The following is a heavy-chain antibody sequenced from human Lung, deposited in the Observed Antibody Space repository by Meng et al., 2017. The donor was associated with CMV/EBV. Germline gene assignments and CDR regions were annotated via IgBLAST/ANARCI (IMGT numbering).Heavy chain of an antibody. CDR2: INHRGST. J-gene: IGHJ4*02. CDR1: GGSFSGYD. D-gene: IGHD3-22*01. Sequence: SETLSLXXAVYGGSFSGYDWSWIRQSPGKGLEWIGEINHRGSTNYNPSLKSRLTISVDTSKNQFSLKLNSVTAADTAVYYCARGSTSVTMIVVVITAASLADDSWGQGTLVXVSS. V-gene: IGHV4-34*01. CDR3: ARGSTSVTMIVVVITAASLADDS.